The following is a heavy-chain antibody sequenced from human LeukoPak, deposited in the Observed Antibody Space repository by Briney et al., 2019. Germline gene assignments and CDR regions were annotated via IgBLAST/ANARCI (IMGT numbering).Heavy chain of an antibody. CDR1: GYSFTSYW. CDR2: IYPGDSEA. Sequence: GESLKISCKGSGYSFTSYWIGWVRQMPGKGLEWMGIIYPGDSEARYSPSFQGQVTISADKSISTAYLQWSSLKASDTAMYYCARHVASRPLKPNYYIDVWGKGTTVTVSS. V-gene: IGHV5-51*01. CDR3: ARHVASRPLKPNYYIDV. D-gene: IGHD2-8*01. J-gene: IGHJ6*03.